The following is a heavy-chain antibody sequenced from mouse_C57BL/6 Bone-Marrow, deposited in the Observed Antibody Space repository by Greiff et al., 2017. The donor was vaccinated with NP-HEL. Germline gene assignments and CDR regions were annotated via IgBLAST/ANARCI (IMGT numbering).Heavy chain of an antibody. D-gene: IGHD1-1*01. CDR1: GYAFSSYW. J-gene: IGHJ4*01. Sequence: QVQLKQSGAELVKPGASVKISCKASGYAFSSYWMNWVKQRPGKGLEWIGQIYPGDGDTNYNGKFKGKATLTADKSSSTAYMQLSSLTSEDSAVYFCASLYVSSYALYYYAMDYWGQGTSVTVSS. V-gene: IGHV1-80*01. CDR3: ASLYVSSYALYYYAMDY. CDR2: IYPGDGDT.